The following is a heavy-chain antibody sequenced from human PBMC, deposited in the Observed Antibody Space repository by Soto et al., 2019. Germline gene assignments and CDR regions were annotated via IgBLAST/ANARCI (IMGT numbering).Heavy chain of an antibody. CDR1: GFTFSSYA. J-gene: IGHJ4*02. D-gene: IGHD6-19*01. V-gene: IGHV3-23*01. CDR3: AIDPRRSGWYSPSGLLDY. Sequence: EVQLLESGGGLVQPGGSLRLSCAASGFTFSSYAMSWVRQAPGKGLEWVSAISGSGGSTYYADSVKGRITISRDNSKNPLYLQMNSLRAEDTAVYYRAIDPRRSGWYSPSGLLDYWGKGTLVTVCS. CDR2: ISGSGGST.